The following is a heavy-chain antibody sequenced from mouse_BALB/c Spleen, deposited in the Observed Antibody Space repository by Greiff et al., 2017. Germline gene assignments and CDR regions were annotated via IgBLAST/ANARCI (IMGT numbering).Heavy chain of an antibody. CDR3: ARHYYGSSPFAY. CDR2: ISYSGST. J-gene: IGHJ3*01. CDR1: GYSITSDYA. D-gene: IGHD1-1*01. Sequence: DVKLQESGPGLVKPSQSLSLTCTVTGYSITSDYAWNWIRQFPGNKLEWMGYISYSGSTSYNPSLKSRISITRDTSKNQFFLQLNSVTTEDTATYYCARHYYGSSPFAYWGQGTLVTVSA. V-gene: IGHV3-2*02.